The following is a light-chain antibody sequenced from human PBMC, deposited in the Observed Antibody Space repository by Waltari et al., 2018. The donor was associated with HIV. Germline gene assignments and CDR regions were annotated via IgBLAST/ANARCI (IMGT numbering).Light chain of an antibody. Sequence: QSALPQPASVSGSPGQSITISCPGPSSDFGGSNSVSWYHLHPGKAPKLMIYAVSNRPSGVSNRFSGSKSDNTASLTISGLQAEDEADYYCSSYTSTSTVDVFGTGTEVTVL. J-gene: IGLJ1*01. V-gene: IGLV2-14*03. CDR3: SSYTSTSTVDV. CDR2: AVS. CDR1: SSDFGGSNS.